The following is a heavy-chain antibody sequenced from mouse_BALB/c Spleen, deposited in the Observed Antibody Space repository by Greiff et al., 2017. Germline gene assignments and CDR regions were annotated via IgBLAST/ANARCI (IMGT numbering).Heavy chain of an antibody. CDR1: GYTFTSYW. CDR3: ARSPYGYFDY. J-gene: IGHJ2*01. V-gene: IGHV1S81*02. D-gene: IGHD1-1*01. CDR2: INPSNGRT. Sequence: QVQLQQPGAELVKPGASVKLSCKASGYTFTSYWMHWVKQRPGQGLEWIGEINPSNGRTNYNEKFKSKATLTVDKSSSTAYMQLSSLTSEDSAVYYCARSPYGYFDYWGQGTTLTVSS.